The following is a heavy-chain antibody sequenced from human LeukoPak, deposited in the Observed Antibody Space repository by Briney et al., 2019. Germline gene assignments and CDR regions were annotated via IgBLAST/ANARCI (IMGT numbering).Heavy chain of an antibody. CDR3: AKRSGVYSDNSGVFDY. CDR1: GFTFSSIA. CDR2: ISGSGISR. D-gene: IGHD4-11*01. J-gene: IGHJ4*02. V-gene: IGHV3-23*01. Sequence: GGSLRLSCAASGFTFSSIAMNWVRQAPGKGLEWVSGISGSGISRGYADSVKGRFTISRDNSKNTVLLQMDSLRAEDTAIYYCAKRSGVYSDNSGVFDYWGQGSLVTVSS.